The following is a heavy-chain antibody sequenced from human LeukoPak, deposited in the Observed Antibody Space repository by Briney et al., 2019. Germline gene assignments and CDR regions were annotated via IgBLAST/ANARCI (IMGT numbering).Heavy chain of an antibody. V-gene: IGHV4-59*01. J-gene: IGHJ4*02. CDR3: ARQGGYYGSQSYHDY. CDR1: GGSISSYY. CDR2: IYYSGST. D-gene: IGHD3-10*01. Sequence: SETLSLTCTVSGGSISSYYWSWIRQPPGKGLEWIGYIYYSGSTNYNPSLKSRVTISVDTSKNQFSLKLSSVTAADTAVYYCARQGGYYGSQSYHDYWGQGTLVTVSS.